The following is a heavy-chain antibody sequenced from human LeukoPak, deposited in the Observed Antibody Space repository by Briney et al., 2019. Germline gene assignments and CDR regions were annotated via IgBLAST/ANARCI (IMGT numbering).Heavy chain of an antibody. D-gene: IGHD3-10*01. CDR3: AKMEYYGSGSYSFYYMDV. J-gene: IGHJ6*03. CDR2: ISGSGGST. V-gene: IGHV3-23*01. CDR1: GFTFSSYG. Sequence: GGPLRLSCAASGFTFSSYGISWVRQAPGKGLEWVSGISGSGGSTYYADSVKGRFTISRDNSKYTFYLQMSSLRAEDTALYYCAKMEYYGSGSYSFYYMDVWGKGTTVTVSS.